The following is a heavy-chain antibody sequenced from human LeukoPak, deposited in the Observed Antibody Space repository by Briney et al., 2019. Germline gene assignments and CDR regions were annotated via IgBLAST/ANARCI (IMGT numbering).Heavy chain of an antibody. Sequence: GGSLRLSCAASGFTLSSYSMNWVRQAPGKGLEWVSSISSSSSYIYYADSVKGRFTISRVNAKNSLYLQMNSLRAEDTAVYYCARVLGYYDSSGNIDYWGQGTLVTVSS. CDR2: ISSSSSYI. V-gene: IGHV3-21*01. D-gene: IGHD3-22*01. J-gene: IGHJ4*02. CDR3: ARVLGYYDSSGNIDY. CDR1: GFTLSSYS.